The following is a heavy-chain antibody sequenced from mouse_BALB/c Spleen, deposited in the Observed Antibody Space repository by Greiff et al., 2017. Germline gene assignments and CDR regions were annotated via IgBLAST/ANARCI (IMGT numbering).Heavy chain of an antibody. CDR2: ISYSGST. D-gene: IGHD2-2*01. CDR1: GYSITSDYA. J-gene: IGHJ1*01. V-gene: IGHV3-2*02. CDR3: ARWLPYWYFDV. Sequence: EVQLVESGPGLVKPSQSLSLTCTVTGYSITSDYAWNWIRQFPGNKLEWMGYISYSGSTSYNPSLKSRISITRDTSKNQFFLQLNSVTTEDTATYYCARWLPYWYFDVWGAGTTVTVSS.